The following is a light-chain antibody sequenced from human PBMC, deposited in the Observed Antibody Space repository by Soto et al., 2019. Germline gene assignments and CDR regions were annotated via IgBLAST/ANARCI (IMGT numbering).Light chain of an antibody. CDR1: SSDVGSYNL. V-gene: IGLV2-23*02. CDR3: CSYAGSGTYYV. Sequence: QSVLTQPASVSGSPGQSITISCTGTSSDVGSYNLVSWYQQHPGKAPKLMIYEVSKRPSGVSNRFSGSKSGNTTSLTISGLQAEDEADYYFCSYAGSGTYYVFGTGTKLTVL. CDR2: EVS. J-gene: IGLJ1*01.